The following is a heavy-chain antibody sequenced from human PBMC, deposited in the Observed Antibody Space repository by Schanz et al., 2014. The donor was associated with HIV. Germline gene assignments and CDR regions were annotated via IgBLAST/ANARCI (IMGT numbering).Heavy chain of an antibody. Sequence: EVQLVESGGGLVQPGGSLRLSCAASGFTFRDYWMTWVRQAPGKGLEWLANIKEDGSVKGEVDSVKGRFTISKDNAKTSLYLQMNSLRAEDTAMYYCAKDLPQPWFTYWGQGTLVTVSS. CDR2: IKEDGSVK. D-gene: IGHD5-18*01. CDR1: GFTFRDYW. J-gene: IGHJ4*02. V-gene: IGHV3-7*03. CDR3: AKDLPQPWFTY.